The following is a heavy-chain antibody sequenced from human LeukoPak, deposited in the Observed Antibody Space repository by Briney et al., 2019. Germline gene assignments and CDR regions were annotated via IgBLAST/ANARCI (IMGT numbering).Heavy chain of an antibody. Sequence: GGSLRLSCAASGFTFSTFAMSWVRRAPGKGLEWVSGISGSGGSTYYADSVKGRLTISRDNSKNTLYLQMNSLRAEDTAVYYCARDPSYDYVWGSYQGFDYWGQGTLVTVSS. D-gene: IGHD3-16*02. CDR3: ARDPSYDYVWGSYQGFDY. V-gene: IGHV3-23*01. J-gene: IGHJ4*02. CDR2: ISGSGGST. CDR1: GFTFSTFA.